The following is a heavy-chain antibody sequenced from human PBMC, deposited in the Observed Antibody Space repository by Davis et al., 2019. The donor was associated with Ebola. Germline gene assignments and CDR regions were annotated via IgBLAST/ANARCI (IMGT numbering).Heavy chain of an antibody. D-gene: IGHD3-16*01. V-gene: IGHV1-46*01. CDR1: GYTFTNYY. CDR3: ATGFGVDY. J-gene: IGHJ4*02. CDR2: INPNDGRT. Sequence: ASVKVSCKASGYTFTNYYMHWVRQAPGQGLEWMGMINPNDGRTIYAQKFQGRVIMTRNTSISTAYMDLSSLRSEDTAVYYCATGFGVDYWGQGTLVTVSS.